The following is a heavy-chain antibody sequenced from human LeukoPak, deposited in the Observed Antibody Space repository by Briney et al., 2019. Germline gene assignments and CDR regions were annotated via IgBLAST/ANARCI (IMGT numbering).Heavy chain of an antibody. D-gene: IGHD1-26*01. CDR1: GFTFSSYG. J-gene: IGHJ4*02. Sequence: GGSLRLFCRASGFTFSSYGMHWVRQAPGKGLQGVAVISYDGSNKYYADSVKGRFTISRDNSKNTLYLQMNSLRAEDTAVYYCAKDPKSIVGATTGYYFDYWGQGTLVTVSS. CDR3: AKDPKSIVGATTGYYFDY. CDR2: ISYDGSNK. V-gene: IGHV3-30*18.